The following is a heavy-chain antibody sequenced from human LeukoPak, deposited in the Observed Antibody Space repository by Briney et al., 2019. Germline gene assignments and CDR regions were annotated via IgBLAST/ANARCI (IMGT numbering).Heavy chain of an antibody. CDR1: GGSITSGGYY. CDR3: ARDGVPLGSGSYYAWFDP. J-gene: IGHJ5*02. Sequence: SSETLSLTCTVSGGSITSGGYYWSWIRQHPGKGLEWIGYIYYSGSTYHNPSLKSRVTISVDTSKNQFSLKLSSVTAADTAVYYCARDGVPLGSGSYYAWFDPWGQGTLATVSS. D-gene: IGHD3-10*01. V-gene: IGHV4-31*03. CDR2: IYYSGST.